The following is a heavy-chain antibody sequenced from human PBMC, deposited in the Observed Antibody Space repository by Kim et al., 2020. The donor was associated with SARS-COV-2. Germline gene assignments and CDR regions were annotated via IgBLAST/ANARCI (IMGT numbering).Heavy chain of an antibody. V-gene: IGHV3-23*01. Sequence: GGSLRLSCAASGFTFSSYAMSWVRQAPGKGLEWVSAISGSGGSTYYADSVKGRFTISRDNSKNTLYLQMNSLRAEDTAVYYCAKGGDCSGGSCYLNYYYYYGMDVWGRGTTVTVSS. CDR3: AKGGDCSGGSCYLNYYYYYGMDV. D-gene: IGHD2-15*01. CDR1: GFTFSSYA. J-gene: IGHJ6*02. CDR2: ISGSGGST.